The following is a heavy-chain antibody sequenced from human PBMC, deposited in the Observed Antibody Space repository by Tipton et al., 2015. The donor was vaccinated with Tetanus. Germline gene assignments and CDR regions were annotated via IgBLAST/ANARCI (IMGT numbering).Heavy chain of an antibody. D-gene: IGHD1-26*01. V-gene: IGHV6-1*01. CDR2: TYYRSKWYN. CDR1: GDSVSSNSAA. J-gene: IGHJ5*02. Sequence: TLSLTCAISGDSVSSNSAAWNWIRQSPSRGLEWLGRTYYRSKWYNDYAVSVKSRITINPDTSKNQFSLQLNSVTPEDTAVYYCARDHGRKSGSYFNWFDPWGQGTLVTVSS. CDR3: ARDHGRKSGSYFNWFDP.